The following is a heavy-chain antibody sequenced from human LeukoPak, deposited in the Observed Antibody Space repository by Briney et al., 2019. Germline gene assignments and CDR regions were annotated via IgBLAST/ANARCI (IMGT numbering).Heavy chain of an antibody. CDR2: IYSGGST. CDR1: GFTISSNY. J-gene: IGHJ6*02. Sequence: GGSLRFSCAASGFTISSNYLTWVRQAPGKGLEWVAIIYSGGSTNYADSVRGRFSISRDNSKNTLYLQMNSLRAEDTATYYCARDLISYAMNIWGQGITVTVSS. CDR3: ARDLISYAMNI. V-gene: IGHV3-53*01.